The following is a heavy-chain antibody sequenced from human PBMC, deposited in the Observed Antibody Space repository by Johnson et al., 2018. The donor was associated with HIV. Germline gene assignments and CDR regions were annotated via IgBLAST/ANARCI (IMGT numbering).Heavy chain of an antibody. CDR1: GFTFNSYW. Sequence: QVQLVESGGGLVQPGGSLRLSCVVSGFTFNSYWMSWVRQAPGKGLEWVAFIWYDGSNKYYADSVKGRFTISRDNSKNTLYLQMSSLTAEDTAEYYCAKDIASGYTNGGTLDIWGQGTMVTVSS. V-gene: IGHV3-30*02. CDR3: AKDIASGYTNGGTLDI. CDR2: IWYDGSNK. D-gene: IGHD6-19*01. J-gene: IGHJ3*02.